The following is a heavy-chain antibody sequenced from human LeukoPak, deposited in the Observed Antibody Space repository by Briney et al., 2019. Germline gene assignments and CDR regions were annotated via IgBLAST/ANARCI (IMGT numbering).Heavy chain of an antibody. CDR2: INPTGGST. CDR3: ARGKAPRYCSSTSCYYYYYYMDV. Sequence: ASVKVSCKASGYTFTSYYMHWVRQAPGQGLEWMGLINPTGGSTGYAQKFQGRVTITADKSTSTAYMELSSLRSEDTAVYYCARGKAPRYCSSTSCYYYYYYMDVWGKGTTVTVSS. V-gene: IGHV1-46*01. J-gene: IGHJ6*03. D-gene: IGHD2-2*01. CDR1: GYTFTSYY.